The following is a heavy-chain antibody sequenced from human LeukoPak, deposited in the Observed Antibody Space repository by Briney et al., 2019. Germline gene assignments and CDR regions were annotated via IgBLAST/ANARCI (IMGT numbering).Heavy chain of an antibody. Sequence: GGSLRLSCAASGFTFSDYYMSWIRQAPGKGLEWVSYISSSGSTIYYADSVKGRFTISRDNAKNSLYLQMNSLRAEDTAVYYCARGDTYYDILTGYHYFDYWGQGTLVTVSS. CDR1: GFTFSDYY. V-gene: IGHV3-11*04. CDR3: ARGDTYYDILTGYHYFDY. CDR2: ISSSGSTI. D-gene: IGHD3-9*01. J-gene: IGHJ4*02.